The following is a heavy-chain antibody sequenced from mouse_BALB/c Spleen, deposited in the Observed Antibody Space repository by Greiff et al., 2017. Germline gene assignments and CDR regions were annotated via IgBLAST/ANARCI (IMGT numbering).Heavy chain of an antibody. J-gene: IGHJ3*01. V-gene: IGHV1-69*02. CDR3: ARGSSYPWFAY. D-gene: IGHD1-1*01. Sequence: QVHVKQPGAELVKPGASVKLSCKASGYTFTSYWMHWVKQRPGQGLEWIGEIDPSDSYTNYNQKFKGKATLTVDKSSSTAYMQLSSLTSEDSAVYYCARGSSYPWFAYWGQGTLVTVSA. CDR1: GYTFTSYW. CDR2: IDPSDSYT.